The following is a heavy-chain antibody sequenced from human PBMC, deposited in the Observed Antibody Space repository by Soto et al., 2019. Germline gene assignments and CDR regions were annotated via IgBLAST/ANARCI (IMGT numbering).Heavy chain of an antibody. J-gene: IGHJ4*02. Sequence: SKTLSLTCAVSGVSISSGNWWTWVRQSPQRGLEYIGEIFHDGTANYYPSFERRVAISVDTSKNQFSLKLTSVTAADTAIYFCARLVYDPRLNYMYFDFWGQGTLVTVSS. CDR2: IFHDGTA. D-gene: IGHD3-10*01. CDR1: GVSISSGNW. V-gene: IGHV4-4*02. CDR3: ARLVYDPRLNYMYFDF.